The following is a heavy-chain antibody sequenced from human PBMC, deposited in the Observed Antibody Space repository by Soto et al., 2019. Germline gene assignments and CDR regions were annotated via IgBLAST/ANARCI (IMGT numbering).Heavy chain of an antibody. D-gene: IGHD6-13*01. CDR2: FDPEDGET. V-gene: IGHV1-24*01. Sequence: ASVKVSCKVSGYTLTELSMHWVRQAPGKGLEWMGGFDPEDGETIYAQKFQGRVTMTEDTSTDTAYMELSSLRSEDTAVYYCATVDSLTGAAGREYFDYWGQGSLVTVSS. CDR1: GYTLTELS. J-gene: IGHJ4*02. CDR3: ATVDSLTGAAGREYFDY.